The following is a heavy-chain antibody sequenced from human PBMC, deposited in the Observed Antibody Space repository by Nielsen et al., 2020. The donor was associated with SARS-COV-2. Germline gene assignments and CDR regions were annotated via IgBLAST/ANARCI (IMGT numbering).Heavy chain of an antibody. CDR1: GFTFTNYG. V-gene: IGHV3-23*01. D-gene: IGHD6-13*01. J-gene: IGHJ4*02. CDR2: ISASGGST. Sequence: GGSLRLSCAASGFTFTNYGMTWVRQDPGKGLEWVSTISASGGSTFYTDSVKGRFIISRDSFKNTLYLQMNSLRAEDTAVYYCAASKSGYYFDLWGQGTLVTVSS. CDR3: AASKSGYYFDL.